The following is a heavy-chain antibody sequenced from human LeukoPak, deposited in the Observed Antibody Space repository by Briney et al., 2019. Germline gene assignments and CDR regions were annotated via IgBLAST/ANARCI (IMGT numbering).Heavy chain of an antibody. D-gene: IGHD3-10*01. Sequence: SQTLSLTCAVSGGSISSGGYSWSWIRQPPGKGLEWIGYIYHSGSTYYNPSLKSRVTISVDRSKNQFSLKLSSVTAADTAVYYCASAYGSGKSAFGIWGQGTMVTVSS. CDR2: IYHSGST. V-gene: IGHV4-30-2*01. CDR1: GGSISSGGYS. J-gene: IGHJ3*02. CDR3: ASAYGSGKSAFGI.